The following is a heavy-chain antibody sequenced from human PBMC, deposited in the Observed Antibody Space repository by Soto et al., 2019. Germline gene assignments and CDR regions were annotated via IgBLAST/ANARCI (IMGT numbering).Heavy chain of an antibody. V-gene: IGHV3-21*01. D-gene: IGHD2-15*01. CDR2: ISSSSSYI. CDR3: ARDREDIVVVVAATPVAFDY. Sequence: EVQLVESGGGLVKPGGSLRLSCAASGFTFSSYSMNWVRQAPGKGLEWVSPISSSSSYIYYADSVKGRFTISRDNAKNSLYLQMNSLRAEDTAVYYCARDREDIVVVVAATPVAFDYWGQGTLVTVSS. J-gene: IGHJ4*02. CDR1: GFTFSSYS.